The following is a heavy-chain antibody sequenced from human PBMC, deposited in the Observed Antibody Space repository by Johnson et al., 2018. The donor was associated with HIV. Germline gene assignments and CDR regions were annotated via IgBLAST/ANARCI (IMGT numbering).Heavy chain of an antibody. CDR2: ISYDGSNK. Sequence: QVQLVESGGGVVQPGRSLRLSCAASGFTFSSYAMHWVRQAPGKGLEWVAVISYDGSNKYYADSVKGRFTISRDNSKNTLYLQMNSLRAEDTAVYYCAREGLWELRGHDAFDIWGQGTMVTVSS. V-gene: IGHV3-30-3*01. CDR1: GFTFSSYA. CDR3: AREGLWELRGHDAFDI. J-gene: IGHJ3*02. D-gene: IGHD1-26*01.